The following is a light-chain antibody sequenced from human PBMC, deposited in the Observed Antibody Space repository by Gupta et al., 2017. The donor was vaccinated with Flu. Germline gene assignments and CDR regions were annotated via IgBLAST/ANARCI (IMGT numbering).Light chain of an antibody. Sequence: EIVMTQSPATLSVSPGERVTLSCRASQSVSSDLAWYHQKPGQAPRLLIYGASTRATGIPARFSGSGSGTEFTLTISSRQSEDFAVYYFQLDNNWHAISFGQGTRLEIK. CDR2: GAS. V-gene: IGKV3-15*01. CDR3: QLDNNWHAIS. CDR1: QSVSSD. J-gene: IGKJ5*01.